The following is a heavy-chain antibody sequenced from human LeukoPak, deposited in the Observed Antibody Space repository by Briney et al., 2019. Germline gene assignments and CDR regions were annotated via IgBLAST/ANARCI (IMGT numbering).Heavy chain of an antibody. D-gene: IGHD5-18*01. CDR2: ISSSGGNT. Sequence: QSGGSLRLSCAASGFIFSSYAMSWVRQAPGKGLEWVSVISSSGGNTYYADSVKGRFTISRDNSRNTLYLQMSSLRAEDTAVYYCARLPRPQGTAMIIRYYGMDVWGQGTTVTVSS. V-gene: IGHV3-23*01. J-gene: IGHJ6*02. CDR1: GFIFSSYA. CDR3: ARLPRPQGTAMIIRYYGMDV.